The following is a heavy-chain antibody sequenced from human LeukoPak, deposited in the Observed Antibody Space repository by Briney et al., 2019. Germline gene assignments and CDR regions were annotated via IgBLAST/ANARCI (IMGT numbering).Heavy chain of an antibody. CDR2: INPNSGGT. Sequence: ASVKVSCKASGYTFTGYYMHWVRPAPGQGLEWMGWINPNSGGTNYAQKFQGRVTMTRDTSISTAYMELSRLRSDDTAVYYCARDRSYCSSTSCPPSPIDYWGQGTLVTVSS. V-gene: IGHV1-2*02. CDR3: ARDRSYCSSTSCPPSPIDY. J-gene: IGHJ4*02. CDR1: GYTFTGYY. D-gene: IGHD2-2*01.